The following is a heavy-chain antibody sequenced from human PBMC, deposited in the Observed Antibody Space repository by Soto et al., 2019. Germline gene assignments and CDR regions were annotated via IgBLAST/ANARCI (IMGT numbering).Heavy chain of an antibody. D-gene: IGHD3-3*01. V-gene: IGHV1-18*01. CDR1: AYTFTSYG. CDR2: INPYNGNR. CDR3: ARDPDFWSGSLDY. J-gene: IGHJ4*02. Sequence: QVLLVQSGGEVREPGASVKVSCRASAYTFTSYGISWVRRAPGQGLEWMGWINPYNGNRNYAQKFQGTITMTKDTSTSTAYMEPRNVRSDDTALYYCARDPDFWSGSLDYWRQGTLLTVSS.